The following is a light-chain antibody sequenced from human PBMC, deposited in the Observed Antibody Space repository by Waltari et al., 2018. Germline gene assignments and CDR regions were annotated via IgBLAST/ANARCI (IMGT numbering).Light chain of an antibody. Sequence: QSALTQPLSAPGSPGQSVTLPCTATSTDLDTYDPVSWDHPHPGKAPKLIIFEVSNRPSGVPDRFSGSRSGNTASLTVSGLQADDEGDYYCTSYTGRSWVFGGGTKLTVL. J-gene: IGLJ3*02. CDR3: TSYTGRSWV. V-gene: IGLV2-8*01. CDR1: STDLDTYDP. CDR2: EVS.